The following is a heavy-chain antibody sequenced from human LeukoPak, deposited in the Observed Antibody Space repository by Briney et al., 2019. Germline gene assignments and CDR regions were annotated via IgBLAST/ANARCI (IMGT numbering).Heavy chain of an antibody. CDR3: ARGSVAAH. Sequence: KPSETLSLTCAVYGGSFSGYYWSWIRQPPGKGLEWIGEINHSGSTNYNPSLKSRVTISVDTSKNQFSLKLSSVTAADTAVYYCARGSVAAHWGQGTLVTVSS. CDR2: INHSGST. J-gene: IGHJ4*02. V-gene: IGHV4-34*01. D-gene: IGHD6-19*01. CDR1: GGSFSGYY.